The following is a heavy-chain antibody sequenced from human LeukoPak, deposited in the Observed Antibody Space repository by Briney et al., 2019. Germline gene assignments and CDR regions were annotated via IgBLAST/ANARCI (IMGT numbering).Heavy chain of an antibody. V-gene: IGHV3-21*01. CDR2: ISSSSSYI. CDR3: ARDDYGATGAFDI. J-gene: IGHJ3*02. Sequence: GGSLRLSCAASGFTFSSYSMNWVRQAPGKGLEWVSSISSSSSYIYYADSVKGRFTISRDNAKNSLYLQMNSLRAEDTAVYYCARDDYGATGAFDIWGQGTMVTVSS. D-gene: IGHD4-17*01. CDR1: GFTFSSYS.